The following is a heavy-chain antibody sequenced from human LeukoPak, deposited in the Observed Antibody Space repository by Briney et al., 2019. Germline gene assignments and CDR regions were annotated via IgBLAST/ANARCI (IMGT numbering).Heavy chain of an antibody. CDR3: ARPRFPYYYDNSGNDAFDI. D-gene: IGHD3-22*01. J-gene: IGHJ3*02. CDR2: IYHSGCT. V-gene: IGHV4-38-2*02. Sequence: PSDTLSLTCTVSGYSISSGYYWGWIRQPPGKGLEWIGSIYHSGCTYYNPSLKSRVTISVDTSKNQFSLKLSSVTAADTAVYYCARPRFPYYYDNSGNDAFDIWGQGTMVTVSS. CDR1: GYSISSGYY.